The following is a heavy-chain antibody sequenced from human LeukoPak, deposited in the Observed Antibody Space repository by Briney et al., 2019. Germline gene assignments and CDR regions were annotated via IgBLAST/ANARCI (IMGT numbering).Heavy chain of an antibody. CDR1: GFTFSSYE. CDR2: ISSSSSYI. J-gene: IGHJ6*03. V-gene: IGHV3-21*05. CDR3: ARVVDSSSWLNYYYYYYMDV. Sequence: TGGSLRLSCAASGFTFSSYEMNWVRQAPGKGLEWVSYISSSSSYIYYADSVKGRFTISRDNAKNSLYLQMNSLRAEDTAVYYCARVVDSSSWLNYYYYYYMDVWGKGTTVTVSS. D-gene: IGHD6-13*01.